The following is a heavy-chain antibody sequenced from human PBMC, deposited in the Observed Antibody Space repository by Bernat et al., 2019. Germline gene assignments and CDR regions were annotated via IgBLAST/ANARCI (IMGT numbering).Heavy chain of an antibody. V-gene: IGHV3-7*01. CDR2: IKQDGSEK. Sequence: EVQLVESGGGLVQPGGSLRLSCAASGFTFSSYWMSWVRQAPGKGLEWVANIKQDGSEKCYVDSVKARFTISRDNAKNSLYLQMNSLRAEDTAVYYCARVKSSNGWSPFDYWGQGTLVTVSS. D-gene: IGHD6-19*01. J-gene: IGHJ4*02. CDR1: GFTFSSYW. CDR3: ARVKSSNGWSPFDY.